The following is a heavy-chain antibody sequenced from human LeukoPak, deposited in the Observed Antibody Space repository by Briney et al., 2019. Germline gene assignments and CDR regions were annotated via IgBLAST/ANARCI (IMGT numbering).Heavy chain of an antibody. V-gene: IGHV3-30*18. Sequence: GGSLRLSCAASGFTFSSYGMHWVRQAPGKGLEWVAVISYDGSNKYYADSVKGRFTISRDNSKNTLYLQMNSLRAEDTAVYYCAKRRGYGYQPGGWLDYWGQGTLVTVSS. CDR1: GFTFSSYG. CDR3: AKRRGYGYQPGGWLDY. D-gene: IGHD5-18*01. CDR2: ISYDGSNK. J-gene: IGHJ4*02.